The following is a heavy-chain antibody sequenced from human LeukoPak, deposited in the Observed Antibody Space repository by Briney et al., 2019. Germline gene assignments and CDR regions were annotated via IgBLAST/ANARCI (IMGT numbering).Heavy chain of an antibody. CDR2: IYYSGST. J-gene: IGHJ3*02. CDR1: GGSISSSSDY. D-gene: IGHD2-2*01. Sequence: PSETLSLTCTVSGGSISSSSDYWGWIRQPPGKGLEWIGSIYYSGSTYYNPSLKSRVTISVDTSKNQFSLKLSSVTAADTAVYYCASQIVVPAALMGAFDIWGQGTMVTVSS. CDR3: ASQIVVPAALMGAFDI. V-gene: IGHV4-39*01.